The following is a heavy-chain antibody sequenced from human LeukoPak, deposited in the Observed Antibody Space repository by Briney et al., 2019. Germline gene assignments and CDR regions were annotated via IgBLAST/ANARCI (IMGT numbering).Heavy chain of an antibody. CDR2: INPNSGGT. D-gene: IGHD3-22*01. CDR3: AREVYDSSGAADY. Sequence: ASVKVSCKASVYTFTGYYMHWVRQAPGQGLEWMGWINPNSGGTNYAQKFQGRVTMTRDTSISTAYVELSRLRSDDTAVYYCAREVYDSSGAADYWGQGTLVTVSS. CDR1: VYTFTGYY. V-gene: IGHV1-2*02. J-gene: IGHJ4*02.